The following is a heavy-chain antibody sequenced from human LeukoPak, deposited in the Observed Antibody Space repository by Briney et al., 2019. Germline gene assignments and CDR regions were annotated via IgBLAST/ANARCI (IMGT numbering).Heavy chain of an antibody. V-gene: IGHV3-7*01. D-gene: IGHD2-2*01. J-gene: IGHJ6*02. CDR2: IKQDGSEK. Sequence: GGSLRLSCAASGFTFSSYWMSWVRRAPGKGLEWVANIKQDGSEKYYVDSVKGRFTISRDNAKNSLYLQMNSLRAEDTAVYYCARCLVVPAAVYRYYYYYGMDVWGQGTTVTVSS. CDR3: ARCLVVPAAVYRYYYYYGMDV. CDR1: GFTFSSYW.